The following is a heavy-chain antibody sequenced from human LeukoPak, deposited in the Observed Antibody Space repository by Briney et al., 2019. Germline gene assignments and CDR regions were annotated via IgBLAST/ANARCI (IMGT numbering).Heavy chain of an antibody. J-gene: IGHJ4*02. D-gene: IGHD3-22*01. CDR2: IYTSGST. CDR1: GGSISSYY. Sequence: SETLSLTCTVSGGSISSYYWSWIRQPAGKGLEWIGRIYTSGSTNYNPSLKSRATMSVDTSKNQFSLKLSSVTAADTAVYYCAREGDSSGYYYVTHFDYWGQGTLVTVSS. CDR3: AREGDSSGYYYVTHFDY. V-gene: IGHV4-4*07.